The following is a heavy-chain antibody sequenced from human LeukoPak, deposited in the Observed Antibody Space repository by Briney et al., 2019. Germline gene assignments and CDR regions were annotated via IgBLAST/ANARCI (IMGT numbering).Heavy chain of an antibody. CDR2: IYPGDSDT. V-gene: IGHV5-51*01. Sequence: GESLKISCKGSGYSFTSYWIGWVRQMPGKGLEWMGIIYPGDSDTRYSPSFQGQVTISADKSISTACLQWSSLKASDTAMYYCARRRYCSGGSCYSDWFDPWGQGTLVTVSS. J-gene: IGHJ5*02. CDR1: GYSFTSYW. CDR3: ARRRYCSGGSCYSDWFDP. D-gene: IGHD2-15*01.